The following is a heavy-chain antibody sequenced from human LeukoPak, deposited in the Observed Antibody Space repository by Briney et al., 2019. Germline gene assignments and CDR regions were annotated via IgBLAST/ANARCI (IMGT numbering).Heavy chain of an antibody. Sequence: GASVKVSCKASGGTFSSYAISWVRQAPGQGLEWMGGIIPIFGTANYAQKFQGRVTITADESTSTAYMELSSLRSEDTAVYYCARGGLYCSGGSCLRLDPWGQGTLVTVSS. J-gene: IGHJ5*02. CDR3: ARGGLYCSGGSCLRLDP. D-gene: IGHD2-15*01. V-gene: IGHV1-69*01. CDR1: GGTFSSYA. CDR2: IIPIFGTA.